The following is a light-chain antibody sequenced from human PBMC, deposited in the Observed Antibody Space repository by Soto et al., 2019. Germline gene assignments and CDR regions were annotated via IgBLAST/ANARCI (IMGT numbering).Light chain of an antibody. V-gene: IGKV3-20*01. CDR2: GAS. Sequence: EIVLPQSPRTLSLSPGERATLSCRASQSVSSSYLAWYQQKPGQAPRLLIYGASTRATGIPGRFSGSGSGTDFTLTITPLEPEDFAVYFCQQYETSPITFGQGTLLEVK. J-gene: IGKJ5*01. CDR3: QQYETSPIT. CDR1: QSVSSSY.